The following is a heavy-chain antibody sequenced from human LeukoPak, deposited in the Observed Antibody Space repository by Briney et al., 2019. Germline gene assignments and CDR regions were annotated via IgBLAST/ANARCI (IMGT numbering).Heavy chain of an antibody. Sequence: ASVKVSCKASGYTFTDYYMHWVRQAPGQGLESMGWINLNSGATNYAQKFQGRVTMTRDTSIITLYMELSSLGSDGTAVYYCARRAVLAFGPWFDPWGEGTLVTVSS. D-gene: IGHD3-10*01. CDR3: ARRAVLAFGPWFDP. CDR1: GYTFTDYY. CDR2: INLNSGAT. V-gene: IGHV1-2*02. J-gene: IGHJ5*02.